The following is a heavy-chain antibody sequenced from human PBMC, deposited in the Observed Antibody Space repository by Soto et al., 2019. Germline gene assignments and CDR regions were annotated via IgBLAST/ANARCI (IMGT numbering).Heavy chain of an antibody. Sequence: QVQLVESGGGVVQPGRSLRLSCAASGFTFRNYAMHWVRQAPGRGLEWVAVISYDGREKYYADSVKGRFTISRDNSKNTQCLQMNSLRAEDTAVYYCAREVQAFDIWGQGTMVTVSS. J-gene: IGHJ3*02. V-gene: IGHV3-30*04. CDR2: ISYDGREK. CDR1: GFTFRNYA. D-gene: IGHD3-10*01. CDR3: AREVQAFDI.